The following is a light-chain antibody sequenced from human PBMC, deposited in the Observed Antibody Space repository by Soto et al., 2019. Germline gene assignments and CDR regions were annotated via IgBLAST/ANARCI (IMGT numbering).Light chain of an antibody. J-gene: IGKJ5*01. CDR1: QSVTTF. Sequence: EVVLTQSPATLSLSPGESATLSCRASQSVTTFFAWYQQKPGMPPRLLIYDASTRATGIPATFSGSGTGTDFTLTISSLEPEDFAVYYCQLRITFGQGTRLEIK. CDR2: DAS. CDR3: QLRIT. V-gene: IGKV3-11*01.